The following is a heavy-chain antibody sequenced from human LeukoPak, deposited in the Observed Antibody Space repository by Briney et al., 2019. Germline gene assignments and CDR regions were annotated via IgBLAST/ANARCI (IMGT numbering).Heavy chain of an antibody. CDR3: ARVSVGRYYFDN. V-gene: IGHV3-74*01. CDR1: GFTFSIYS. CDR2: INPDGSTT. J-gene: IGHJ4*02. Sequence: PGGSLRLSCAASGFTFSIYSMNWVRQAPGKGLEWVSRINPDGSTTSYADSVKGRFTISRDSAKNTLYLQMNSLRAEDTAVYYCARVSVGRYYFDNWGQGTPVTVS. D-gene: IGHD3-3*02.